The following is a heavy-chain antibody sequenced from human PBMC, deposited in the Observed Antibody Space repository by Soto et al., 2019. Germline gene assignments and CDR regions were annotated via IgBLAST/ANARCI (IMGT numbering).Heavy chain of an antibody. CDR1: EGTCRSYS. Sequence: LRVPSAAAEGTCRSYSRHRVRQATGKGLEWVSSISSSSSYIYYADSVTGRFTISRDNAKNSLYLQMNSLRVEDTAVYYCVRDYGFGGDTTVAHYLDHWGQGTLVTVSS. CDR3: VRDYGFGGDTTVAHYLDH. CDR2: ISSSSSYI. J-gene: IGHJ4*02. D-gene: IGHD3-3*01. V-gene: IGHV3-21*01.